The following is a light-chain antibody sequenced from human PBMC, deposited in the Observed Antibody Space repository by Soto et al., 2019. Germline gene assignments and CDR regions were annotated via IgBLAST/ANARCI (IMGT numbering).Light chain of an antibody. CDR1: QSVNSYY. CDR2: GAS. Sequence: EIVLTQSPGTLSLSPGERATLSCRASQSVNSYYLAWYQQKPGQAPRLLIYGASSRATGIPDRFSGSGSGTDFTLTISRLEPEDFALYYCQQYGSSSWTFGQGTKVEIK. V-gene: IGKV3-20*01. J-gene: IGKJ1*01. CDR3: QQYGSSSWT.